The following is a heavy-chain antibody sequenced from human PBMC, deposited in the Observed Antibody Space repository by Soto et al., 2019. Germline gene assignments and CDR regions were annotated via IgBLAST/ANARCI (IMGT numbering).Heavy chain of an antibody. CDR2: ISGNGDNT. J-gene: IGHJ4*02. CDR3: AKDRGPSGSSDY. D-gene: IGHD6-13*01. CDR1: GFLFNHYA. Sequence: GGSLRLSCATSGFLFNHYAMSWVRQAPGKGLEWVSAISGNGDNTYYGDSVKGRFTIARDNSKNTLYLQMNFLRAEDTAIYYCAKDRGPSGSSDYWGQGTLVTVSS. V-gene: IGHV3-23*01.